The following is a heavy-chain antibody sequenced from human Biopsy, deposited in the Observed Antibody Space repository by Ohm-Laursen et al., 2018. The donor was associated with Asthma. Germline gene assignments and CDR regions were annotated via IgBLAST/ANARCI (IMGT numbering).Heavy chain of an antibody. V-gene: IGHV3-48*02. J-gene: IGHJ4*02. CDR1: GFTFSSYS. Sequence: SLRLSCSASGFTFSSYSMNWVRQAPGKGLEWVSYISSSSSTIYYADSVKGRFTISRDNAKNSLCLQMNSLRDEDTAVYYCARFKRGHSYGYAGVFDYWGQGTLVTVSS. CDR3: ARFKRGHSYGYAGVFDY. CDR2: ISSSSSTI. D-gene: IGHD5-18*01.